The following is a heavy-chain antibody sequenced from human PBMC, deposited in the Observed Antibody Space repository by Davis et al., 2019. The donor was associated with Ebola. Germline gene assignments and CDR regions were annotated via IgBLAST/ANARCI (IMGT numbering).Heavy chain of an antibody. CDR1: GFTFSSYA. J-gene: IGHJ4*02. V-gene: IGHV3-23*01. D-gene: IGHD7-27*01. CDR3: LGDPNWAFGY. CDR2: ISGGGYDT. Sequence: GESLKISCAASGFTFSSYAMSWVRQAPGRGLEWVSTISGGGYDTYYADSVKGRFTISRDNSRNTLYLEMNSLRVEDTAVYYCLGDPNWAFGYWGQGTLVTVSS.